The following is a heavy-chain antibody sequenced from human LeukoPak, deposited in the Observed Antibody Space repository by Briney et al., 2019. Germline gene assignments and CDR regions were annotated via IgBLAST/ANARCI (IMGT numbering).Heavy chain of an antibody. CDR2: ISGDGGST. Sequence: GGSLRLSCAASGFTFDDYAMHWVRQAPGKGLGWVSLISGDGGSTYYADSVKGRFTISRDNSKNSLYLQMNSLRTEDTALYYCAKDRGYCSGGSCYDFDYWGQGTLVTVSS. D-gene: IGHD2-15*01. J-gene: IGHJ4*02. V-gene: IGHV3-43*02. CDR3: AKDRGYCSGGSCYDFDY. CDR1: GFTFDDYA.